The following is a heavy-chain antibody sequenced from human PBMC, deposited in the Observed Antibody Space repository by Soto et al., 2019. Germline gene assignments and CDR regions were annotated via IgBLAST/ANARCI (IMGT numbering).Heavy chain of an antibody. CDR1: GYTFTSYG. CDR3: ARESGGATATLDYYYFYMDV. J-gene: IGHJ6*03. CDR2: ISAYNGNT. Sequence: ASVKVSCKASGYTFTSYGISWVRQAPGQGLEWMGWISAYNGNTNYAQKLQGRVTMTRDTSVRTAYMELNWLKSDDTAVYYCARESGGATATLDYYYFYMDVWGKGTTVTVSS. D-gene: IGHD5-12*01. V-gene: IGHV1-18*01.